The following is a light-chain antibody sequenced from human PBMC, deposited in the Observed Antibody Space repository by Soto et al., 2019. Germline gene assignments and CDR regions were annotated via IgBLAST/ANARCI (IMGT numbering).Light chain of an antibody. CDR1: QDISDD. CDR3: LQNHNYPRT. V-gene: IGKV1-6*01. J-gene: IGKJ1*01. Sequence: AIQMTQSPASLSASVGDRVTITCRASQDISDDVGWYQQTPGTAPNLLLSGASRLQSAVPSRFSGSGSGAAFTLTITSLRHEDSATYYCLQNHNYPRTFGQGTKVDI. CDR2: GAS.